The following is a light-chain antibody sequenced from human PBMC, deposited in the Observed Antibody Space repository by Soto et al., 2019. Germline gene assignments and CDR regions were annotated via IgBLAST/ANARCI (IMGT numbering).Light chain of an antibody. CDR1: QNVLYSSNNKKL. J-gene: IGKJ2*01. CDR2: WAS. CDR3: QQYYSPPRYT. Sequence: DIVMTQSPEYLAVSLGERATINCKSSQNVLYSSNNKKLIALYQQKPGQPPILLIYWASTRESGVPDRFSGSGSGRDFTLTISSLQAEDVAVYYCQQYYSPPRYTFGQGTRLEIK. V-gene: IGKV4-1*01.